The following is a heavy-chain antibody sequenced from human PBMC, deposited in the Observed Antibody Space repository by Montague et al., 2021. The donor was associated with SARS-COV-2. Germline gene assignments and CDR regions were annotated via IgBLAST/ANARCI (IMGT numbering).Heavy chain of an antibody. V-gene: IGHV4-61*01. Sequence: SETLSLTSSVSGASISSGSYYWSWVRQPPGKGLEWTGYVYHTGSTNYXPSLKSRVTLSIDTSKNQFSLNLTSVTAADTAVYYCVREKYYFDDSGSKWGQGTLVTV. CDR2: VYHTGST. CDR3: VREKYYFDDSGSK. J-gene: IGHJ4*02. D-gene: IGHD3-22*01. CDR1: GASISSGSYY.